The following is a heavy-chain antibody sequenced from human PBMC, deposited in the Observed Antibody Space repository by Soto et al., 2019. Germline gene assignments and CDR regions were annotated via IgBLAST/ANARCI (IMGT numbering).Heavy chain of an antibody. Sequence: QVQLVQSGAEVKKPGASVKVSCKASGYTFTSYGISWVRQAPGQGLEWMGWISAYNGNTNYAQKLQGRVTMTTDTSTSKAYMGLRSLRSDDTAVYYWAGDFGGVIKLMDYYYGMDVWGQGTTVTVSS. CDR1: GYTFTSYG. CDR3: AGDFGGVIKLMDYYYGMDV. J-gene: IGHJ6*02. CDR2: ISAYNGNT. V-gene: IGHV1-18*01. D-gene: IGHD3-3*01.